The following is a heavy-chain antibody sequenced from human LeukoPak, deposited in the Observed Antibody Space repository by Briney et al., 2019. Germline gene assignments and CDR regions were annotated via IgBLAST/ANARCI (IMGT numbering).Heavy chain of an antibody. CDR1: GGSISSYY. D-gene: IGHD6-13*01. J-gene: IGHJ5*02. Sequence: KPSETLSLTCTVSGGSISSYYWSWIRQSAGKGLEWIGRIYSSGSTNYNPSLKSRVTMSIDTSKNQFSLNLSSVTAADTAMNYCAKGGSSWYNWFDPWGQGTLVTVSS. V-gene: IGHV4-4*07. CDR3: AKGGSSWYNWFDP. CDR2: IYSSGST.